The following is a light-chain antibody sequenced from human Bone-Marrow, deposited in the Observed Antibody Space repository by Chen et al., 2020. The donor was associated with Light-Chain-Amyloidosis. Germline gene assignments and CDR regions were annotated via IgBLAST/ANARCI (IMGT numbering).Light chain of an antibody. V-gene: IGLV3-25*03. CDR2: RDT. CDR1: DLPTKY. CDR3: QSADSSGTYEVI. Sequence: SYELTQPPSVPVSQGQTARITCSGDDLPTKYAYWYQQKPGQAPVLVIHRDTERPSGISERFSGSSSGTTATLTISGVQAEDEADYHCQSADSSGTYEVIFGGGTKLTVL. J-gene: IGLJ2*01.